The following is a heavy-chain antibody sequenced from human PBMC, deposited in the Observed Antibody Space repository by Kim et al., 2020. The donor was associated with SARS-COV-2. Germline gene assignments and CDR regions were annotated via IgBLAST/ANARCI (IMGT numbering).Heavy chain of an antibody. CDR3: ARQSGYCSGGSCPLWFDP. Sequence: GESLKISCKGSGYSFTSYWIGWVRQMPGKGLEWMGIIYPGDSDTRYSPSFQGQVTISADKSISTAYLQWSSLKASDTAMYYCARQSGYCSGGSCPLWFDPWGQGTLVTVSA. V-gene: IGHV5-51*01. CDR1: GYSFTSYW. CDR2: IYPGDSDT. J-gene: IGHJ5*02. D-gene: IGHD2-15*01.